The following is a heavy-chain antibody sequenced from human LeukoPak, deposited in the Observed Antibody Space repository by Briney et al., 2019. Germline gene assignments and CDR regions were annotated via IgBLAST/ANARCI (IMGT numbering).Heavy chain of an antibody. V-gene: IGHV4-39*07. CDR1: GGSISSSSYY. Sequence: SETLSLTCTVSGGSISSSSYYWAWIRQPPGKGLEWIGNIYHSGSTYYNPSLKSRVTISVDTSKNQFSLKLSSVTAADTAVYYCAREDIVVVVAALREAFDIWGQGTMVTVSS. CDR2: IYHSGST. CDR3: AREDIVVVVAALREAFDI. D-gene: IGHD2-15*01. J-gene: IGHJ3*02.